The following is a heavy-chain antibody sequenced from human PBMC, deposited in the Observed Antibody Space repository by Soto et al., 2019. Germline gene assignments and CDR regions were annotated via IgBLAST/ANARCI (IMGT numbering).Heavy chain of an antibody. Sequence: EVQLVESGGGLVQPGGSLRPSWAPLGFTGSSNSSGWARQLQGRGMARVAVINSGGSTSYAASVKGRFTISRDNSKNTLYLQMNSLRAEDTAVYYCARGGSYGGNSEGEIDYWGQGTLVTVSS. CDR2: INSGGST. J-gene: IGHJ4*02. D-gene: IGHD4-17*01. CDR1: GFTGSSNS. V-gene: IGHV3-66*01. CDR3: ARGGSYGGNSEGEIDY.